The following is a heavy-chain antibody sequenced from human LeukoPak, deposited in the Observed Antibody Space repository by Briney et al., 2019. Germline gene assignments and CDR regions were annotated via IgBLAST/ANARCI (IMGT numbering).Heavy chain of an antibody. J-gene: IGHJ4*02. CDR3: ARGGYGGNSLDY. Sequence: GGSLRLSCAGSGFTFSSYWMHWVRQAPGKGLEWVSRIYIDGTSTTYADSVKGRFTISRDNAKNTLYLQMNSLRAEDTAVYCCARGGYGGNSLDYWGQGALITVSS. CDR1: GFTFSSYW. V-gene: IGHV3-74*01. CDR2: IYIDGTST. D-gene: IGHD4-23*01.